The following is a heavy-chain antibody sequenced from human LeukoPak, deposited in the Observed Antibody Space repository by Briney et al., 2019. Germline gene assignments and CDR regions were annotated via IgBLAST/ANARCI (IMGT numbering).Heavy chain of an antibody. J-gene: IGHJ3*02. CDR3: ARVDYYDSSGSRAFDI. V-gene: IGHV4-31*03. CDR1: GGSISSGGYY. D-gene: IGHD3-22*01. CDR2: IYYSGST. Sequence: SETLSLTCTVSGGSISSGGYYWSWIRQHPGKGLEWIGYIYYSGSTYYNPSLKSRVTISVDTSKNQFSLKLSSVTAADTAVYYCARVDYYDSSGSRAFDIWGQGTMVTVSS.